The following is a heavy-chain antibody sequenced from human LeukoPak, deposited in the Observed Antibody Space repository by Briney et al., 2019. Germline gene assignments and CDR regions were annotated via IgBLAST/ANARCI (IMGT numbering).Heavy chain of an antibody. CDR3: ATVGYDDYGWVDN. CDR2: ISPYNGNT. Sequence: ASVQVCCKASGYTFMSFLLSWVGQAPGQGLEWMGWISPYNGNTNYAQNLQCRVTMTTDTSTNTTYMQLSSLRSDDTAVYYCATVGYDDYGWVDNWGQGTLVIVSS. CDR1: GYTFMSFL. J-gene: IGHJ4*02. V-gene: IGHV1-18*01. D-gene: IGHD4-17*01.